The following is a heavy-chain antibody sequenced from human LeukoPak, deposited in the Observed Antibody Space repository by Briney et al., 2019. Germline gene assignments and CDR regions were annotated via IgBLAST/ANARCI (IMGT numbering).Heavy chain of an antibody. CDR1: GGSFTSVGYY. D-gene: IGHD4-23*01. CDR2: IYHGGTT. Sequence: SETLSLTCTVSGGSFTSVGYYWSWIRQPPGKGLEWIGYIYHGGTTYYNPSLRSRVTMSIDRPKNQLSLNLTSVTAADTAVYYCARKNFGGNSDYYYYVDVWDKGTSVAVSS. CDR3: ARKNFGGNSDYYYYVDV. J-gene: IGHJ6*03. V-gene: IGHV4-30-2*01.